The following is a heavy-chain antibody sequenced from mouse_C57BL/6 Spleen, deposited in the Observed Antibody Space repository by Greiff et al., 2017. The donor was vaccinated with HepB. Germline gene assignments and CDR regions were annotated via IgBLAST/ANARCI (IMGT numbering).Heavy chain of an antibody. CDR1: GYTFTDHT. D-gene: IGHD2-4*01. V-gene: IGHV1-78*01. CDR2: IYPRDGST. J-gene: IGHJ2*01. CDR3: AREGYDYDLEYYFDY. Sequence: QVQLQHSDAELVKPGASVKISCKVSGYTFTDHTIHWMKQRPEQVLEWIGYIYPRDGSTKYNEKFKGKATLTADKSSSTAYMQLNSLTSEDSAVYFCAREGYDYDLEYYFDYWGQGTTLTVSS.